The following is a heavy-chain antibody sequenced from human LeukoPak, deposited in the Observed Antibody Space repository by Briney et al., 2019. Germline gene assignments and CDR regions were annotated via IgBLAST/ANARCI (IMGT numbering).Heavy chain of an antibody. Sequence: GGSLRLSCAASGFTFSSYAMSWVRQAPGKGLEWVAGVSGSGATTYYADSVKGRFTISRDNSKNTLFLQMNSLRAEDTAVYYCARGSGFYLDYFDYWGQGTLITVSS. CDR3: ARGSGFYLDYFDY. V-gene: IGHV3-23*01. J-gene: IGHJ4*02. CDR2: VSGSGATT. CDR1: GFTFSSYA. D-gene: IGHD3-16*01.